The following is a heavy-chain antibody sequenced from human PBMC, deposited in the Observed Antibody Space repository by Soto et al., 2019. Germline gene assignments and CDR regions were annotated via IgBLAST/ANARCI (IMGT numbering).Heavy chain of an antibody. D-gene: IGHD3-3*01. V-gene: IGHV4-39*01. Sequence: SETLSLTCSVSGDSISSTSYSWAWIRQAPRKGLEWIGSIYYTGSTDYKPSLKGRVNISVDRSKNQFSLKLRSVTAADTAVYFCASQTKAVSGCFNSWGQGTLVTVYS. CDR2: IYYTGST. CDR3: ASQTKAVSGCFNS. CDR1: GDSISSTSYS. J-gene: IGHJ5*02.